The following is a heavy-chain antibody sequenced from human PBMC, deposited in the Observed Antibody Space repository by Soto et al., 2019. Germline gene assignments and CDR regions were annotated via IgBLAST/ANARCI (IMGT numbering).Heavy chain of an antibody. CDR3: AREDIVVVPAAMRYYYYGMDV. J-gene: IGHJ6*02. CDR2: ISYDGSNK. Sequence: GGSLRLSCAASGFTFSSYAMHWVRQAPGKGLEWVAVISYDGSNKYYADSVKGRFTISRDNSKNTLYLQMNSLRAEDTAVYYCAREDIVVVPAAMRYYYYGMDVWGQGTTVTVSS. V-gene: IGHV3-30-3*01. D-gene: IGHD2-2*01. CDR1: GFTFSSYA.